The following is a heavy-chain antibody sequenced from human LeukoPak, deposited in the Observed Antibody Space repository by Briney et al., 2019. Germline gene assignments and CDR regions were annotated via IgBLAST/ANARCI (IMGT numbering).Heavy chain of an antibody. CDR3: ARAIVVVPAAIEYSPGNYYMDV. D-gene: IGHD2-2*01. Sequence: SETLSLTCTVSGGSISSGGYYWSWIRQLPGKGLEWIGYIYHSGSTYYNPSLKSRVTISVDRSKNQFSLKLSSVTAADTAVYYCARAIVVVPAAIEYSPGNYYMDVWGKGTTVTVSS. J-gene: IGHJ6*03. CDR2: IYHSGST. CDR1: GGSISSGGYY. V-gene: IGHV4-30-2*01.